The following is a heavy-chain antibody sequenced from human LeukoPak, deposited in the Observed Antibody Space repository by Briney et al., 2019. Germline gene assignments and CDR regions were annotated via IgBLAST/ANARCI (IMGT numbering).Heavy chain of an antibody. CDR3: ARHWVVTPNY. Sequence: SETLSLTCIVPGFSISNSSYYWGWIRQPPGKGLEWIGSIYYSGSAYYNPSLKSRVTISVDTSKNQFSLKLTSVTAADTAVYYCARHWVVTPNYWGQGTLVTVSS. CDR2: IYYSGSA. D-gene: IGHD4-23*01. J-gene: IGHJ4*02. CDR1: GFSISNSSYY. V-gene: IGHV4-39*01.